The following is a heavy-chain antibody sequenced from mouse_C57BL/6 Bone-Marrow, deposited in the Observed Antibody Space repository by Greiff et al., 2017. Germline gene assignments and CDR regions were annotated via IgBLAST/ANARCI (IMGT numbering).Heavy chain of an antibody. J-gene: IGHJ3*01. D-gene: IGHD1-1*01. V-gene: IGHV2-2*01. CDR1: GFSLTSYG. Sequence: VQLQESGPGLVQPSQSLSITCTVSGFSLTSYGVHWVRQSPGKGLEWLGVIWSGGSTDYNAAFISRLSISKDNSKSQVFFKMNSLQADDTAIYYCARPYYYGSSYGFAYWGQGTLVTVSA. CDR2: IWSGGST. CDR3: ARPYYYGSSYGFAY.